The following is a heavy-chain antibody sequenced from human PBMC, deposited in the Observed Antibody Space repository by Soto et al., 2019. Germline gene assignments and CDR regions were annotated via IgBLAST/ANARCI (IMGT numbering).Heavy chain of an antibody. D-gene: IGHD2-15*01. CDR3: AKRRGAGGHFDY. J-gene: IGHJ4*02. Sequence: GGPLRLSCTASGFTFRSYAMGWVRQGPGKGLEWVAVVSIGGSTHYADSVRGRFTISRDNSKNTLSLQMNSLTAEDTAVYFCAKRRGAGGHFDYWGQGALVTVSS. CDR2: VSIGGST. V-gene: IGHV3-23*01. CDR1: GFTFRSYA.